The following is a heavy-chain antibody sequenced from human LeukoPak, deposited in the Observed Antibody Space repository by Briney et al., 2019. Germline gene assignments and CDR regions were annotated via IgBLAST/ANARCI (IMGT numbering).Heavy chain of an antibody. CDR2: INPSGGST. D-gene: IGHD5-24*01. CDR1: GYTFTSYY. V-gene: IGHV1-46*01. CDR3: ATLAGVEMATRYFDY. J-gene: IGHJ4*02. Sequence: GASVKVSCKASGYTFTSYYMHWVRQAPGQGLEWMGIINPSGGSTSYAQKFQGRVTITADESTSTAYMELSSLRSEDTAVYYCATLAGVEMATRYFDYWGQGTLVTVSS.